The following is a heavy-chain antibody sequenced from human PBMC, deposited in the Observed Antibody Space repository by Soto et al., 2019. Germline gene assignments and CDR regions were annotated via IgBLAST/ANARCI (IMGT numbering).Heavy chain of an antibody. CDR3: VRVVAIPGSPVY. J-gene: IGHJ4*02. V-gene: IGHV1-69*12. CDR1: GGTFSSYA. Sequence: QVQLVQSGAEVRQPASSVKVSCKTSGGTFSSYAISWVRQAPGQGLEWVGGIVPIVDTATYAQKFQGRVTINADESTSTAYMELSRLRSDDTAVYYCVRVVAIPGSPVYWGQGTLVTVSS. D-gene: IGHD2-15*01. CDR2: IVPIVDTA.